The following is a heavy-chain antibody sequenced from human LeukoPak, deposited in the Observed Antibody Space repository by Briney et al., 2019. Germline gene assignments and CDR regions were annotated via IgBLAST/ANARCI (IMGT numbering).Heavy chain of an antibody. D-gene: IGHD3-9*01. CDR2: ISGSGGST. CDR3: AKGLRYFDWLSLH. V-gene: IGHV3-23*01. CDR1: GFTFSSYA. Sequence: PGGSQTLSCAASGFTFSSYAMSWVRQAPGKGLEWVSAISGSGGSTYYADSVKGRFTISRDNSKNTLYLQMNSLRAEDTAVYYCAKGLRYFDWLSLHWGQGTLVTVSS. J-gene: IGHJ4*02.